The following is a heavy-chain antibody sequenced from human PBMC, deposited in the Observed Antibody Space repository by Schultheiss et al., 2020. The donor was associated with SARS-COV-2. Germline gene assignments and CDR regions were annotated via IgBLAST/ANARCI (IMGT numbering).Heavy chain of an antibody. CDR3: ARESFFTMNLVTVDY. CDR2: IKQDGSEK. CDR1: GFTFSSYW. V-gene: IGHV3-7*05. J-gene: IGHJ4*02. D-gene: IGHD2-21*02. Sequence: GGSLRLSCAASGFTFSSYWMSWVRQAPGKGLEWVANIKQDGSEKYYVDSVKGRFTISRDNAKNSLYLQMNSLRVEDTAVYYCARESFFTMNLVTVDYWGRGTLVTVSS.